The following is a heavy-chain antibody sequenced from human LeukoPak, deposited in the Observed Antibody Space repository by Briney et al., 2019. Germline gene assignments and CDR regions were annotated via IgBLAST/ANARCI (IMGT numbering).Heavy chain of an antibody. CDR3: ARDLGATIFDFDY. CDR1: GFTFGTYT. Sequence: GGSLRLSCAASGFTFGTYTMNWVRQAPGKGLEWVSSISSSSTYIYYADSVKGRFTISRDNAKNSLYLQMNSLRVEDTAVYYCARDLGATIFDFDYWGQGTLVTVSS. J-gene: IGHJ4*02. V-gene: IGHV3-21*01. D-gene: IGHD1-26*01. CDR2: ISSSSTYI.